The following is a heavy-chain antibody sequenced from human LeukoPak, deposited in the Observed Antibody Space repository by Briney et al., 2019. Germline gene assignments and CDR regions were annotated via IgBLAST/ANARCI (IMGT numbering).Heavy chain of an antibody. CDR3: ASGESFDY. J-gene: IGHJ4*02. V-gene: IGHV4-4*07. CDR1: GTSISSHY. CDR2: IYTSGST. Sequence: PSQTLSLTCTDHGTSISSHYWSWIRQPAGKGLEWIGRIYTSGSTNYNPSLKSRVTMSVDTSKKQFSLKLSSVTAADTAVYYCASGESFDYWGQGTLVTVSS.